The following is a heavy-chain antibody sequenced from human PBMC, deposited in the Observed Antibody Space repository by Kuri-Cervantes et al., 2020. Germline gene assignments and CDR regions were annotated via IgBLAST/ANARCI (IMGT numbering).Heavy chain of an antibody. Sequence: GESLKISCAASGFTFSTYSMNWVRQAPGKGLEWVSSISRSSRTIYYADSVKGRFTISRDDAKNSLYLQMNALRAEDTAFYYCAKSAYYDYIFDYWGQGTLVTVSS. J-gene: IGHJ4*02. CDR3: AKSAYYDYIFDY. V-gene: IGHV3-48*01. D-gene: IGHD3-22*01. CDR2: ISRSSRTI. CDR1: GFTFSTYS.